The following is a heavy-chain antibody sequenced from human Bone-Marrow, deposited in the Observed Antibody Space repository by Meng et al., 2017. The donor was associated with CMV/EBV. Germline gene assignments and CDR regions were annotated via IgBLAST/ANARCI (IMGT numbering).Heavy chain of an antibody. CDR3: ARDPGYYYGSGAIYLSY. V-gene: IGHV1-69*10. CDR1: GYTFTSYY. CDR2: IIPILGIA. Sequence: SVKVSCKASGYTFTSYYMHWVRQAPGQGLEWMGGIIPILGIANYAQKFQGRVTITADKSTSTAYMELSSLRSEDTAVYYCARDPGYYYGSGAIYLSYWGQGTLVTVSS. J-gene: IGHJ4*02. D-gene: IGHD3-10*01.